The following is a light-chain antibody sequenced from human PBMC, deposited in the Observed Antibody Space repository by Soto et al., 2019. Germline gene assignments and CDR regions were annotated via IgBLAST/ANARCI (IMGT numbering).Light chain of an antibody. CDR2: DDS. Sequence: SYELAQPPSVSVAPGQTASITCGGNNIGRKGVHWYQQRPVQAPGLVVYDDSDRPSGIPERFSGSNSGNTATLTISRVGAGDEADYYCQVWDSSSDHPRVVFGGGTQLTVL. J-gene: IGLJ2*01. V-gene: IGLV3-21*02. CDR3: QVWDSSSDHPRVV. CDR1: NIGRKG.